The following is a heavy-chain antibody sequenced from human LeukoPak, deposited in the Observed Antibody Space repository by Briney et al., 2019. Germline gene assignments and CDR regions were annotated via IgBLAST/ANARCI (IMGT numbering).Heavy chain of an antibody. Sequence: SETLSLTCTVSGGSISSGGYYWSWIRQHPGKGLEWIGYIYYSGSTNYNPSLKSRVTISVDTSKNQFSLKLSSVTAADTAVYYCAREGAEQLVYGYYYHYMDVWGKGTTVTVSS. J-gene: IGHJ6*03. CDR2: IYYSGST. V-gene: IGHV4-61*08. CDR3: AREGAEQLVYGYYYHYMDV. D-gene: IGHD6-6*01. CDR1: GGSISSGGYY.